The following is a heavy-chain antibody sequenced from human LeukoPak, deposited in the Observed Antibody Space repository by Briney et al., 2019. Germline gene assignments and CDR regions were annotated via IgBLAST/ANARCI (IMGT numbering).Heavy chain of an antibody. CDR2: ISYDGSNK. CDR3: AKDTSGCFDY. D-gene: IGHD5-12*01. CDR1: GFTFSSSW. V-gene: IGHV3-30*18. Sequence: SGGSLRLSCAASGFTFSSSWMTWVRQAPGKGLEWVAVISYDGSNKYYADSVKGRFTISRDNSKNTLYLQMNSLRAEDTAVYYCAKDTSGCFDYWGQGTLVTVSS. J-gene: IGHJ4*02.